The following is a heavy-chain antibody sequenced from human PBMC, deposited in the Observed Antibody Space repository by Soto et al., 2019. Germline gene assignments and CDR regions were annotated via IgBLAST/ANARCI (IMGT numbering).Heavy chain of an antibody. CDR1: GYTFTGYY. J-gene: IGHJ6*02. D-gene: IGHD3-9*01. CDR3: ARDLDGILTGYYYGMDV. V-gene: IGHV1-2*04. Sequence: QVQLVQSGAEVKKPGASVKVSCKASGYTFTGYYMHWVRQAPGHGLEWMGWINPNSGGTNYAQKFQGWVNMTMDTSSSTAYMELRRLRSDDTAVYYCARDLDGILTGYYYGMDVWGQGTTVTVSS. CDR2: INPNSGGT.